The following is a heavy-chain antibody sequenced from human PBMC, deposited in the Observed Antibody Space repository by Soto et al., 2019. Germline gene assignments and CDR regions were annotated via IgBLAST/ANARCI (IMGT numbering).Heavy chain of an antibody. V-gene: IGHV4-31*03. CDR1: GGSISSGGYY. J-gene: IGHJ4*02. CDR2: IYYSGST. Sequence: SETLSLTCTVSGGSISSGGYYWSWIRQHPGKGLEWIGYIYYSGSTYYNPSLKSRVTISVDTSKNQFSLKLSSVTAADTAVYYCARTWEYSSSSGFDYWGQGXLVTVSS. D-gene: IGHD6-6*01. CDR3: ARTWEYSSSSGFDY.